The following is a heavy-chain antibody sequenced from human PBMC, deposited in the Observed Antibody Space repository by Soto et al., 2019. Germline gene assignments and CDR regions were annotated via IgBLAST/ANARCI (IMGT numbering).Heavy chain of an antibody. D-gene: IGHD3-22*01. Sequence: ASVKVSCKASCYTFTSYGITWVRQAPGQRLEGMGWISAYNGNTNYAQKLQGRVTMTTDTSTSTAYMELRSLRSDDTAVYYCARLADSSGYPDYYYYYGMDVWGQGTTVTIS. CDR3: ARLADSSGYPDYYYYYGMDV. CDR2: ISAYNGNT. V-gene: IGHV1-18*01. CDR1: CYTFTSYG. J-gene: IGHJ6*02.